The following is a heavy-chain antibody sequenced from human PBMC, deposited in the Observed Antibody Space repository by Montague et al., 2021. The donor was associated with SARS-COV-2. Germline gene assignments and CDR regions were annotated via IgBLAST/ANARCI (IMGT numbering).Heavy chain of an antibody. J-gene: IGHJ6*03. D-gene: IGHD3-10*01. V-gene: IGHV4-39*01. CDR2: ISYSGRT. CDR3: ASSYYYGSGTYVYNYYMDF. CDR1: GGSVSSSPYY. Sequence: ETLSLTCTVSGGSVSSSPYYWGWIRQPPGRGLEWVGSISYSGRTYFSPSLKSRLTVSVDSSENQFSLRLSSVTAADTAVYYCASSYYYGSGTYVYNYYMDFWGKGATVTVPS.